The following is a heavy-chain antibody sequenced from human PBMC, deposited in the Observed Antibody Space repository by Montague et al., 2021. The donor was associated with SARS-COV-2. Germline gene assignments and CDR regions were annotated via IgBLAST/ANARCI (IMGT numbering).Heavy chain of an antibody. CDR2: IFYSGST. CDR1: GDSISSTDHY. D-gene: IGHD1-1*01. V-gene: IGHV4-39*01. J-gene: IGHJ4*02. CDR3: ARHLRVGNRWNGFEADH. Sequence: SETLSLTCTVSGDSISSTDHYWAWMRQPPGKGLEWIASIFYSGSTYYNPSLKSRVTISVDTSKNLFSLQLNSVTPADTFVYYCARHLRVGNRWNGFEADHRGQGALVSVS.